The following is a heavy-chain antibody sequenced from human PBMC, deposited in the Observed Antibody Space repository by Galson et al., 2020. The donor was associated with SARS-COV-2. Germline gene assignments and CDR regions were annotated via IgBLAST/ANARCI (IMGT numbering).Heavy chain of an antibody. CDR1: GFTFDDYA. J-gene: IGHJ4*02. CDR3: AKGDEWELLTTGANY. CDR2: ISWNSGSI. Sequence: GGSLRLSCAASGFTFDDYAMHWVRQAPGKGLEWVSGISWNSGSIGYADSVKGRFTISRDNAKNSLYLQMNSLRAEDTALYYCAKGDEWELLTTGANYWGQGTLVTVSS. D-gene: IGHD1-26*01. V-gene: IGHV3-9*01.